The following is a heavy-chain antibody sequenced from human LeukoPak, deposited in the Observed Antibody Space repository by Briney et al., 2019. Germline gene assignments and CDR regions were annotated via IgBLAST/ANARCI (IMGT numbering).Heavy chain of an antibody. CDR3: ARYITMVRGVINRSGFDY. D-gene: IGHD3-10*01. Sequence: SETLSLTCAVYGGSFSGYYWSWIRQPPGKGLEWIGEINHSGSTNYNPSLKSRVTISVDTSKNQFSLKLSSVTAADTAVYYCARYITMVRGVINRSGFDYWGQGTLVTVSS. V-gene: IGHV4-34*01. J-gene: IGHJ4*02. CDR1: GGSFSGYY. CDR2: INHSGST.